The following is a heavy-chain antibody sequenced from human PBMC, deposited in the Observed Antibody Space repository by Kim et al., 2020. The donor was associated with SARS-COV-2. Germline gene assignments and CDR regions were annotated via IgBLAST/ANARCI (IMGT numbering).Heavy chain of an antibody. CDR1: GGSISSYY. Sequence: SETLSLTCTVSGGSISSYYWSWIRQPPGKGLEWIGYIYYSGSTNYNPSLKSRVTISVDTSKNQFSLKLSSVTAADTAVYYCARGISRHSSSWYPAYYYYGMDVWGQGTTVTVSS. V-gene: IGHV4-59*01. D-gene: IGHD6-13*01. J-gene: IGHJ6*02. CDR3: ARGISRHSSSWYPAYYYYGMDV. CDR2: IYYSGST.